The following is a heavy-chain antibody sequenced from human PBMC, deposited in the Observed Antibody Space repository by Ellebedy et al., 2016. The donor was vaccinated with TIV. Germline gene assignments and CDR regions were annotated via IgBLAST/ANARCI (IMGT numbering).Heavy chain of an antibody. V-gene: IGHV3-7*01. CDR3: ARDREVEWLVPWWFDP. Sequence: GESLKISCAASGFTFSSYWMSWVRQAPGKGLEWVANIKQDGSEKYYVDSVKGRFTISRDNAKNSLYLQMNSLRAEDTAVYYCARDREVEWLVPWWFDPWGQGTLVTVSS. CDR1: GFTFSSYW. J-gene: IGHJ5*02. D-gene: IGHD6-19*01. CDR2: IKQDGSEK.